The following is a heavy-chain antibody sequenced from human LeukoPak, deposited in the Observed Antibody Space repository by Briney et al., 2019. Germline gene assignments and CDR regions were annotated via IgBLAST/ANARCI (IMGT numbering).Heavy chain of an antibody. CDR1: DVSIRTYY. D-gene: IGHD3/OR15-3a*01. V-gene: IGHV4-59*03. CDR3: ATNKDWAEAD. Sequence: SETLSLTCSVSDVSIRTYYWSWIRQSPGQGLEWIGNIYYRGDINYNPSLKSRVIISIDTSKNQFSLKVTSLTAADTAVYYCATNKDWAEADWGQGTLVIVSS. CDR2: IYYRGDI. J-gene: IGHJ4*02.